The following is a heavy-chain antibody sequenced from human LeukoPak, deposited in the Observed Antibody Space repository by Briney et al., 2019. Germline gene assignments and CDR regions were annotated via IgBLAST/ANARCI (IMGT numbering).Heavy chain of an antibody. J-gene: IGHJ6*03. CDR3: ARGRYSNYEDDYYYMDV. CDR1: GYTFTSYG. D-gene: IGHD4-11*01. V-gene: IGHV1-18*01. CDR2: ISAYNSNT. Sequence: ASVKVSCKASGYTFTSYGISWVRQAPGQGLEWMGWISAYNSNTNYAQKLQGRVTMTTDTSTSTAYMELRSLRSDDTAVYYCARGRYSNYEDDYYYMDVWGKGTTVTVSS.